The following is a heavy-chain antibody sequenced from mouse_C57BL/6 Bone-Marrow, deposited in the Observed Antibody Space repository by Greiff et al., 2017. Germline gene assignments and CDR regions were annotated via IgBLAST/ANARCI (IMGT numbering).Heavy chain of an antibody. J-gene: IGHJ3*01. CDR3: ARSRDGYYLAWFAY. CDR1: GYTFTSYL. V-gene: IGHV1-59*01. Sequence: QVQLQQPGAELVRPGTSVKLSCKASGYTFTSYLMHWVNQRPGQGLEWIGVIDPSDSYTNYNQKFKGKATLTVDTSSSTAYMQLSSLTSEDSAVYYCARSRDGYYLAWFAYWGQGTLVTVSA. CDR2: IDPSDSYT. D-gene: IGHD2-3*01.